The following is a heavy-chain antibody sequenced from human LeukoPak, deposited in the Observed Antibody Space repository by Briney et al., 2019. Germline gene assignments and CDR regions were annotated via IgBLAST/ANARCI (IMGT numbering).Heavy chain of an antibody. J-gene: IGHJ4*02. Sequence: ASVKVSCKASGYTFTGYYMHWVRQAPGQGLEWMGWINPNSGGTNYAQKFQGRVTMTRDTSISTAYMELNRLRSDDTAVYYCARDPQYGDYFDYWGQGTLVTVSS. CDR1: GYTFTGYY. CDR2: INPNSGGT. V-gene: IGHV1-2*02. CDR3: ARDPQYGDYFDY. D-gene: IGHD4-17*01.